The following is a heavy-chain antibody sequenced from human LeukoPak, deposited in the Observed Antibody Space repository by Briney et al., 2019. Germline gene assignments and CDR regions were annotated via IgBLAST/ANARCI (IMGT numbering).Heavy chain of an antibody. Sequence: SETLSLTCTVSGGSISSSSYYWGWLRQPPGKGLEWIGYIYYSGSNYYNPSLKSRVTVTVDTSKSQFSLKRSSVTAADTAVYYCARRGVGTIFGVVVYYFDYWGQGTLVTVSS. CDR1: GGSISSSSYY. D-gene: IGHD3-3*01. V-gene: IGHV4-39*01. CDR2: IYYSGSN. CDR3: ARRGVGTIFGVVVYYFDY. J-gene: IGHJ4*02.